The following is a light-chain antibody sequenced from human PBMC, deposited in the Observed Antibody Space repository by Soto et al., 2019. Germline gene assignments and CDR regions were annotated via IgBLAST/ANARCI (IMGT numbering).Light chain of an antibody. J-gene: IGKJ1*01. CDR1: QSVSSN. V-gene: IGKV3-15*01. Sequence: EIVMTQSPATLSVSPGERATLPCRASQSVSSNLAWYQQKPGQAPRLLIYGASTRATDIPARFSGSGSGTEFTLTISSLQSEDLALYYCQQYNDWPRTFGQGTKVDIK. CDR2: GAS. CDR3: QQYNDWPRT.